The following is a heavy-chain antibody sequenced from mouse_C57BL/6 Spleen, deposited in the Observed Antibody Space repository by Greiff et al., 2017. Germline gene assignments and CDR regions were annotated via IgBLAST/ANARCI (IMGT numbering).Heavy chain of an antibody. CDR2: IDPNSGGT. D-gene: IGHD2-3*01. CDR1: GYTFTSYW. V-gene: IGHV1-72*01. Sequence: QVQLQQPGAELVKPGASVKLSCKASGYTFTSYWMHWVKQRPGQGLEWIGRIDPNSGGTKYNEKFKSKATLTVDKPSSTAYMQLSSLTSEDSAVYYCARENGYCYYAMDYWGQGTSVTVSS. J-gene: IGHJ4*01. CDR3: ARENGYCYYAMDY.